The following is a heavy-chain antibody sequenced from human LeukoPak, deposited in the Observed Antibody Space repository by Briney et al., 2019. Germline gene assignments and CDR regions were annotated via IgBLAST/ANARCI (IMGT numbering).Heavy chain of an antibody. CDR3: ARDFDV. V-gene: IGHV1-18*01. CDR2: VSGNNGNT. CDR1: GYTFTTYG. J-gene: IGHJ3*01. Sequence: ASVKVSCKASGYTFTTYGISWVRQAPGQGLEWMGWVSGNNGNTNYAQKLQGRVTMTTDTSTDTAYMELRSLRSDDTAVYYCARDFDVWGQGTMVTVSS.